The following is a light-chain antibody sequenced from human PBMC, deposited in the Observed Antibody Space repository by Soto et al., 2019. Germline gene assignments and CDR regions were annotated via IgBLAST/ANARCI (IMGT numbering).Light chain of an antibody. CDR3: NYNEHTPNSGVV. V-gene: IGLV2-14*03. CDR2: DVS. CDR1: RSDLGSDKY. J-gene: IGLJ2*01. Sequence: QSALTQPASVSGSPGQSITIPCTGTRSDLGSDKYVSWFQQHPGKAPKLILFDVSNRPSGVSTRFSGSKSGNTASLTISGLQAEDEAYYYCNYNEHTPNSGVVFGGGTKLTVL.